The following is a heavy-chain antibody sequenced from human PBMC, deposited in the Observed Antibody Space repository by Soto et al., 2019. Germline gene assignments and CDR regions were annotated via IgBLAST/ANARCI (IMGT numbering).Heavy chain of an antibody. J-gene: IGHJ4*02. CDR2: VNPYDGGT. CDR3: ARVLRDDEYNE. Sequence: QVQLVHSGAEVKKPGASVKVSCQASGYTFTDYYIHWLRQAPGQGLEWMGWVNPYDGGTNHAQKFQGRVTMPRDTYINTAYIELSSLTSDDTALYYCARVLRDDEYNEWGQGTLVTVSS. CDR1: GYTFTDYY. D-gene: IGHD6-6*01. V-gene: IGHV1-2*02.